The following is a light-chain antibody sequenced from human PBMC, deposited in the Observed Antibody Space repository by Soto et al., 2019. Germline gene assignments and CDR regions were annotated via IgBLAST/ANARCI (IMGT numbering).Light chain of an antibody. CDR3: HHYNNWPPYT. CDR2: GAS. J-gene: IGKJ2*01. Sequence: EIVMTQSPATLSVSPGERVTLSCRASQSVSSNLAWYQQKPGQAPRLLIYGASTRATGIPVRFSGSGSGTEFTLTISSLQSEDFAVYFCHHYNNWPPYTFGQGTKVDIK. V-gene: IGKV3-15*01. CDR1: QSVSSN.